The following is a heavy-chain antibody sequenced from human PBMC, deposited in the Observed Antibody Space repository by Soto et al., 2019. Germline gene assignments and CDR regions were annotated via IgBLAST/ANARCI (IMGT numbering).Heavy chain of an antibody. J-gene: IGHJ6*02. CDR2: IIPIFGTA. CDR1: GGTFSSYA. V-gene: IGHV1-69*13. D-gene: IGHD4-17*01. CDR3: ARGYVTDYGGRNYHYYYYGMDV. Sequence: GASVKVSCKASGGTFSSYAISWVRQAPGQGLEWMGGIIPIFGTANYAQKFQGRVTITADESTSTAYMELSSLRSEDTAVYYCARGYVTDYGGRNYHYYYYGMDVWGQGTTVTVSS.